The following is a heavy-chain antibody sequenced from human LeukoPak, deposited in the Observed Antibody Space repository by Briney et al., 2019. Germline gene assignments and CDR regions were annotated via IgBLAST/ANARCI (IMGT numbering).Heavy chain of an antibody. D-gene: IGHD6-13*01. CDR3: ARTSHWVRPSSSRHNVGFDP. J-gene: IGHJ5*02. CDR2: IYYSGST. CDR1: GGSISSSSYY. Sequence: PSETLSLTCTVSGGSISSSSYYWGWIRQPPGKGLEWIGSIYYSGSTYYNPSLKSRVTISVDTSKNQFSLKLSSVTAADTAVYYCARTSHWVRPSSSRHNVGFDPWGQGTLVTVSS. V-gene: IGHV4-39*01.